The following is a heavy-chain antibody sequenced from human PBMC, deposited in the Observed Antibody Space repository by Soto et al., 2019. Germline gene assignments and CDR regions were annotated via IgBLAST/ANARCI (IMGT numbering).Heavy chain of an antibody. CDR1: GGSSGNYS. J-gene: IGHJ4*02. D-gene: IGHD3-16*01. Sequence: SETLSLTCTVSGGSSGNYSWSWIRQPPGKGLEWIEYISYSQSTNYNPSLTSRGTISQDTSKKQFSLKLSSVTAADTAVYYCARGSDGDYSDYWGQGTLVTVSS. V-gene: IGHV4-59*01. CDR3: ARGSDGDYSDY. CDR2: ISYSQST.